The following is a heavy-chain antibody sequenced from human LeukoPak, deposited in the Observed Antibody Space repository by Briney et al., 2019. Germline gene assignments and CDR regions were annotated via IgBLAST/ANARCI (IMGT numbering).Heavy chain of an antibody. J-gene: IGHJ6*02. CDR1: GYTFTSSN. CDR2: MNPSSGNT. V-gene: IGHV1-8*01. D-gene: IGHD3-9*01. CDR3: ARGLDVERSSAWSWGPKKFYYNVMDV. Sequence: AAVRVSCKVSGYTFTSSNINWVRQAPGQGLEWMGWMNPSSGNTAYAQRFQGRGTMTRDTSTNTAFLQLTSLRSEDTAVYYCARGLDVERSSAWSWGPKKFYYNVMDVWGQGTTVTVSS.